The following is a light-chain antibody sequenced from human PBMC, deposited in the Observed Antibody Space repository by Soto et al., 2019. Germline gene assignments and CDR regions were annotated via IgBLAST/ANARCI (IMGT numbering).Light chain of an antibody. J-gene: IGLJ7*01. CDR2: SNN. CDR3: AAWDDSLNGAV. V-gene: IGLV1-44*01. Sequence: QSVLTQPPSASGTPGQRVTISCSGSSSNIGSNTVNWYQQLPGTAPKLLIYSNNQRPSGVPDRFSGSKSGTSASVAISGLQSEDEADYYCAAWDDSLNGAVFGGGTQLTVL. CDR1: SSNIGSNT.